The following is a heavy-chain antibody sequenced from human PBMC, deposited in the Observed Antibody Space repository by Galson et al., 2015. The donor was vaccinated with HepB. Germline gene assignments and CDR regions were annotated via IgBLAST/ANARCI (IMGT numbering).Heavy chain of an antibody. V-gene: IGHV1-24*01. Sequence: SVKDSCKVSGYNLINLFIHWVRQAAGKGPEWMGGFDPKDGKIIYAQRFRDRNNLNEEPSTVTAYMELSSLISEDTAVYYFATLPPCFNTNCSRRGFESWGQGTPVTVSS. CDR1: GYNLINLF. J-gene: IGHJ4*02. CDR3: ATLPPCFNTNCSRRGFES. D-gene: IGHD2-2*01. CDR2: FDPKDGKI.